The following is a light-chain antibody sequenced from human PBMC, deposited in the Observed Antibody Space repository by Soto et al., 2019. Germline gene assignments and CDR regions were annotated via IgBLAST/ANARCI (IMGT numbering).Light chain of an antibody. V-gene: IGKV3-15*01. CDR1: QGVSSN. Sequence: ETVMTQSPATLSVSPGERATLSCRASQGVSSNLAWYQQKSGQAPRLLIYSASTRATGIPARFSGSGSGTEFTLTISSLQSEDFAVYYCQQYNNWPPITFGQGTKLEIK. J-gene: IGKJ2*01. CDR2: SAS. CDR3: QQYNNWPPIT.